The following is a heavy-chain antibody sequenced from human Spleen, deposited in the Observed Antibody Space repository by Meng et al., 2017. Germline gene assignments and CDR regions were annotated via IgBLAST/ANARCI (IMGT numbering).Heavy chain of an antibody. CDR1: GASVSSISYY. V-gene: IGHV4-61*01. J-gene: IGHJ4*02. CDR3: ASQEESGWYAYPGY. Sequence: GQRQESGPGLVRPPETLSLTCPASGASVSSISYYCRWIRQPPGRGLEWIGDISYSGSTRYNSSLMSRVTISVDTSKNQSSLKLSSVTAADTAVYYCASQEESGWYAYPGYWGQGTLVTVSS. CDR2: ISYSGST. D-gene: IGHD6-19*01.